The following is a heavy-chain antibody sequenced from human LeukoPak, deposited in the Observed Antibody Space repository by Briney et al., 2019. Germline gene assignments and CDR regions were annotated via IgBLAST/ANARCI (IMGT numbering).Heavy chain of an antibody. J-gene: IGHJ6*02. CDR2: IYHSGST. CDR3: ARADPVYYGMDV. V-gene: IGHV4-30-2*01. Sequence: SETLSLTCAVSGGSISSGGYSWSWIRQPPGKGPEWIGYIYHSGSTYYNPSLKSRVTISVDRSKNQFSLKLSSVTAADTAVYYCARADPVYYGMDVWGQGTTVTVSS. CDR1: GGSISSGGYS.